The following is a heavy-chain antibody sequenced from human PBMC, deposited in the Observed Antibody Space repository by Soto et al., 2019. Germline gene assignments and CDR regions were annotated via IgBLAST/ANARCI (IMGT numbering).Heavy chain of an antibody. CDR2: FYSSGSI. V-gene: IGHV4-31*03. CDR3: ARMYSSGSGWFHP. CDR1: GYSITAGGYY. J-gene: IGHJ5*02. D-gene: IGHD3-22*01. Sequence: SETLSLTCSVSGYSITAGGYYWSWIRQHPGKGLEWIGSFYSSGSIIYNPSLKSRVSISGDTSRNHFSMTLTSVTAADTALYYCARMYSSGSGWFHPWGQGTLVTVSS.